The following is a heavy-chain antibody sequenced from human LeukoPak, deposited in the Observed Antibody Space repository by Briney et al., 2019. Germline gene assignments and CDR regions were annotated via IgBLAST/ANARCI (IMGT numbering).Heavy chain of an antibody. CDR3: ATLHYYDSSGYSYWGFDP. D-gene: IGHD3-22*01. Sequence: ASVTVSCTVSGYTLTELSMHWVRQAPGKGLEWMGGFDPEDGETIYAQKFQGRVTMTEDTSTDTAYMELSSLRSEDTAVYYCATLHYYDSSGYSYWGFDPWGQGTLVTVSS. CDR2: FDPEDGET. V-gene: IGHV1-24*01. CDR1: GYTLTELS. J-gene: IGHJ5*02.